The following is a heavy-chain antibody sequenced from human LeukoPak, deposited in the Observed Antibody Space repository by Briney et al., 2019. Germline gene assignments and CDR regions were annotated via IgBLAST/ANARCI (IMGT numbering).Heavy chain of an antibody. J-gene: IGHJ4*02. V-gene: IGHV3-48*03. Sequence: GGSLRLSCAASGFTFSSYETNWVRQAPGKGLEWVSYISSSGSTIYYADSVKGRFTISRDNAKNSLYLQMNSLRAEDTAVYYCARVSPPLRYFDWLLSGALDYWGQGTLVTVSS. CDR3: ARVSPPLRYFDWLLSGALDY. CDR1: GFTFSSYE. D-gene: IGHD3-9*01. CDR2: ISSSGSTI.